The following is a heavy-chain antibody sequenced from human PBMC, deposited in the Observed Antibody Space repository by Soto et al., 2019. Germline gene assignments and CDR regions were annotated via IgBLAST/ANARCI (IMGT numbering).Heavy chain of an antibody. J-gene: IGHJ4*02. Sequence: QITLKESGPTLVKPTQTLTLTCTFSGFSLSTSGVGVGWIRQPPGKALEWLALIYWDDEKRYSPSLKSRLTITKDTSKNQVVLTVTNMDPVDTATYYCARYYGSGSYFDYWGQGTLVTVSS. V-gene: IGHV2-5*02. D-gene: IGHD3-10*01. CDR3: ARYYGSGSYFDY. CDR1: GFSLSTSGVG. CDR2: IYWDDEK.